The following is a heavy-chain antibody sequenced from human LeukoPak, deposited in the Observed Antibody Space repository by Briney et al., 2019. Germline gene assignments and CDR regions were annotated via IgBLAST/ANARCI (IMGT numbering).Heavy chain of an antibody. D-gene: IGHD2-2*01. V-gene: IGHV3-21*01. J-gene: IGHJ5*02. CDR2: ISSSSSYI. CDR3: ARAGCSSTSCYDWFDP. CDR1: GFTFSNAW. Sequence: GGSLRLSCAASGFTFSNAWMSWVRQAPGKGLEWVSSISSSSSYIYYADSVKGRFTISRDNAKNSLYLQMNSLRAEDTAVYYCARAGCSSTSCYDWFDPWGQGTLVTVSS.